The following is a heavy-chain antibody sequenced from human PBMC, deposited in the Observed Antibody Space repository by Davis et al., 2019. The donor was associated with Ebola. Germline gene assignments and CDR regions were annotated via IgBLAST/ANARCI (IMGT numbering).Heavy chain of an antibody. J-gene: IGHJ4*02. V-gene: IGHV5-10-1*01. CDR2: IDPSDSYT. Sequence: GESLKISCKGSGYSFTSYWISWVRQMPGKGLEWMGRIDPSDSYTNYSPSFQGHVTISVDKSISTAYLQWSRLKASDTAMYYCARRIRGVTIPKAFDSWGQGTLVTVSS. CDR1: GYSFTSYW. CDR3: ARRIRGVTIPKAFDS. D-gene: IGHD3-10*01.